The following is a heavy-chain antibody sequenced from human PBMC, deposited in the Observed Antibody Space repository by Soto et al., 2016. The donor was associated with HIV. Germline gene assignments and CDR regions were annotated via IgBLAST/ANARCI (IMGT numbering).Heavy chain of an antibody. D-gene: IGHD6-19*01. J-gene: IGHJ6*02. CDR1: GGSISSGGYY. CDR2: IYYSGST. Sequence: VQLQESGPGLVKPSQTLSLTCTVSGGSISSGGYYWSWIRQHPGKGLEWIGYIYYSGSTYYNPSLKSRVTISVDTSKNQFSLKVSSVTAADTAVYYCARDRKAVAGVGYYYEGMGRRGAKGTTVT. V-gene: IGHV4-31*03. CDR3: ARDRKAVAGVGYYYEGMGRR.